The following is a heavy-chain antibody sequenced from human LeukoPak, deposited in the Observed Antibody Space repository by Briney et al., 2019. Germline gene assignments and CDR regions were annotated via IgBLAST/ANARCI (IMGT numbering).Heavy chain of an antibody. CDR2: VIPSSSTM. D-gene: IGHD6-13*01. V-gene: IGHV3-48*02. Sequence: GRSLRLSCAASGFTFSSYSMNWVRQAPGKGLEWVSYVIPSSSTMFYADSVKGRFTISRDNAKNSLYLHMNSLRDEDMAVYYCARAAYNSSPDCWGEGTLVTVPS. CDR1: GFTFSSYS. CDR3: ARAAYNSSPDC. J-gene: IGHJ4*02.